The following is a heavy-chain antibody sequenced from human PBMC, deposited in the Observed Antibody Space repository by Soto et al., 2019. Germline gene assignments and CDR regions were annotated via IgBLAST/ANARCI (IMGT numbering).Heavy chain of an antibody. V-gene: IGHV3-30*18. D-gene: IGHD5-12*01. CDR3: AKDLGYSGYGAFDY. CDR2: ISYDGSNK. CDR1: GFTFDKYY. J-gene: IGHJ4*02. Sequence: GGSLRLSCAASGFTFDKYYIHWVRQAPGKGLEWVAVISYDGSNKYYADSVKGRFTISRDNSKSALYLQMNSLRAEDTAVYYCAKDLGYSGYGAFDYWGQGTLVTVAS.